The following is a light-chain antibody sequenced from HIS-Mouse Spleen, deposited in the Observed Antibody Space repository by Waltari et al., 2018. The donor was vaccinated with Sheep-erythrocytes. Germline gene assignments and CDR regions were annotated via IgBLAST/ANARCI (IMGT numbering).Light chain of an antibody. Sequence: QSALTQPPSAPGSPGQSVTTPCTGTSSDVGGHNYVSWYQQHPVNAPKLRIYEVSKRPSGVPDRFSGSKSGNTASLTVSGLQAEDEADYYCSSYAGSNNWVFGGGTKLTVL. CDR2: EVS. CDR1: SSDVGGHNY. V-gene: IGLV2-8*01. J-gene: IGLJ3*02. CDR3: SSYAGSNNWV.